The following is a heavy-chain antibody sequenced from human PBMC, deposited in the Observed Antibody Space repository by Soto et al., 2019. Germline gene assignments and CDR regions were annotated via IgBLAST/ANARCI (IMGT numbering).Heavy chain of an antibody. CDR1: GFTFSSYA. CDR3: ARQLWRSYGMDV. V-gene: IGHV3-30-3*01. D-gene: IGHD5-18*01. CDR2: ISYDGSNK. J-gene: IGHJ6*02. Sequence: GGSLRLSCAASGFTFSSYAMHWVRRAPGKGLEWVAVISYDGSNKYYADSVKGRFTISRDNSKNTLYLQMNSLRAEDTAVYYCARQLWRSYGMDVWGQGTTVTVSS.